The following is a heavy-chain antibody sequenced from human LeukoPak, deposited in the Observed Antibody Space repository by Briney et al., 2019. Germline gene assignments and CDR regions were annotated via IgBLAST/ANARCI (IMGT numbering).Heavy chain of an antibody. D-gene: IGHD6-19*01. CDR1: GVSISSSNSY. V-gene: IGHV4-39*01. Sequence: SKTLSLTCTVSGVSISSSNSYWGWIRQPPGKGLQWIGSIYYSGSTYYNPSLKSRVTISVDTSKNQFSLKLSSVTAADTAVYSCARHTAYSSGWYDGLFDYWGQGTLVTVSS. CDR2: IYYSGST. CDR3: ARHTAYSSGWYDGLFDY. J-gene: IGHJ4*02.